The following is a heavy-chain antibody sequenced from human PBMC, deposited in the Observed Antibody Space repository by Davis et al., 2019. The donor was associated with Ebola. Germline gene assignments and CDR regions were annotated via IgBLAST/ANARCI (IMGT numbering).Heavy chain of an antibody. CDR1: GYTFTSYG. J-gene: IGHJ6*02. CDR3: ASCGGSAPLDHYYYGMDV. D-gene: IGHD2-21*01. CDR2: ISAYNGNT. Sequence: ASVKVSCKASGYTFTSYGISWVRQAPGQGLEWMGWISAYNGNTNYAQKVQGRVTMTTDTSTSTAYMELRSLRSDDTAVYYCASCGGSAPLDHYYYGMDVWGQGTTVTVSS. V-gene: IGHV1-18*04.